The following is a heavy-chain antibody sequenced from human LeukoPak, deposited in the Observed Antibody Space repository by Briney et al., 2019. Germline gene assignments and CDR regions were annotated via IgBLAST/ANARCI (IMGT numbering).Heavy chain of an antibody. Sequence: SETLSLTCTVSNYSISSDYSWGWIRQPPGKGLEWIGSIYPSGSTYYNPSLKSRVIISIDTSKNHFSLKLSSVTAADTALYYCARVEGQRAFDYWGQGTLVTVSS. J-gene: IGHJ4*02. CDR2: IYPSGST. CDR3: ARVEGQRAFDY. CDR1: NYSISSDYS. V-gene: IGHV4-38-2*02.